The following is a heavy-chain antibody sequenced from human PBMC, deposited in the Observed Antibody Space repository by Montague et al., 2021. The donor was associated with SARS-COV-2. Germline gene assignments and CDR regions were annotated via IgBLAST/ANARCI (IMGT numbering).Heavy chain of an antibody. CDR2: IDYSGHT. Sequence: SETLSLTCTVSPVSDGPIRSSTYSWGWIRQSPGKGLEWIGSIDYSGHTDYNPSLKSRVTMSEDTSKSQLSLRVRSVTAADTAIYYCARDSYSRSWFKYWGQGTLVTVSS. CDR1: PVSDGPIRSSTYS. V-gene: IGHV4-39*02. J-gene: IGHJ1*01. D-gene: IGHD6-13*01. CDR3: ARDSYSRSWFKY.